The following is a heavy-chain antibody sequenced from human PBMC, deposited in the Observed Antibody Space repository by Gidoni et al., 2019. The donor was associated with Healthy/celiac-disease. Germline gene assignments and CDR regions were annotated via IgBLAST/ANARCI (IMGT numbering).Heavy chain of an antibody. CDR1: GFPFSSYG. V-gene: IGHV3-33*01. D-gene: IGHD6-13*01. Sequence: QVQLVESGGGVVQPGRSLRLSCAASGFPFSSYGMHWVRQAPGKGLEWVAVIWYDGSNKYYADSVKGRFTISRDNSKNTLYLQMNSLRAEDTAVYYCARDSGSQQLGWFDPWGQGTLVTVSS. J-gene: IGHJ5*02. CDR2: IWYDGSNK. CDR3: ARDSGSQQLGWFDP.